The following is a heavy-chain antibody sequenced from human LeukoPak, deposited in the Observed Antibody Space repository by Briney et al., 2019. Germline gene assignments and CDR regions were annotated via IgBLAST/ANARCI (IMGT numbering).Heavy chain of an antibody. CDR2: IYTGGTT. D-gene: IGHD5-18*01. CDR3: ARVVDTHFDY. J-gene: IGHJ4*02. V-gene: IGHV3-66*01. Sequence: GGSLRLSCAASGFTVSSNFMSWVRQAPGKGLEWVSVIYTGGTTYYADSVKGRFTISRDKSENTLYLQMNRLRAEDTAVYYCARVVDTHFDYWGQGTLVTVSS. CDR1: GFTVSSNF.